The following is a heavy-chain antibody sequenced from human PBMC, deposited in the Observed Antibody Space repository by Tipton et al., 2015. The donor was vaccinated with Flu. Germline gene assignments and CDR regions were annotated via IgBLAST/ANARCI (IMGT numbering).Heavy chain of an antibody. J-gene: IGHJ4*02. Sequence: SLRLSCAASGFTFSTYGMHWVRQTPGKGLEWVAVISYGGSDVYYGDSVKGRFTISRDNSKNTLYLQMNSLRAEDTAVYYCAKARGGSNWNDYFDNWGQGTLVTVSS. CDR3: AKARGGSNWNDYFDN. CDR2: ISYGGSDV. V-gene: IGHV3-30*18. D-gene: IGHD1-20*01. CDR1: GFTFSTYG.